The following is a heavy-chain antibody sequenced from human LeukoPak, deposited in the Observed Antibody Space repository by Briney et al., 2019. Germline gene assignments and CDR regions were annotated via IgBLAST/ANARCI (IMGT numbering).Heavy chain of an antibody. J-gene: IGHJ4*02. Sequence: PGGSLRLSCAASGFTFSSYAMGWVRQAPGKGLEWVSAISGSGGSTYYADSVKGRFTISRDNSKNTLYLQMNSLRAEDTAVYYCAKATYYYDSSGYYSDYWGQGTLVTVSS. D-gene: IGHD3-22*01. V-gene: IGHV3-23*01. CDR3: AKATYYYDSSGYYSDY. CDR2: ISGSGGST. CDR1: GFTFSSYA.